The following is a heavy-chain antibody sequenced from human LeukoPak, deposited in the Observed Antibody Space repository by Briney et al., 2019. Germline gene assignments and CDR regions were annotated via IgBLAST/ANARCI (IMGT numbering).Heavy chain of an antibody. D-gene: IGHD6-19*01. V-gene: IGHV3-21*04. Sequence: PGGSLRLSCAASGFTFSSYSMNWVRQAPGKGLEWVSSISSSSSYIYYADSVKGRFTISRDNAKNSLYLQMNSLRAEDTAVYYCAKESQWLARGIFDYWGQGTLVTVSS. CDR1: GFTFSSYS. CDR2: ISSSSSYI. CDR3: AKESQWLARGIFDY. J-gene: IGHJ4*02.